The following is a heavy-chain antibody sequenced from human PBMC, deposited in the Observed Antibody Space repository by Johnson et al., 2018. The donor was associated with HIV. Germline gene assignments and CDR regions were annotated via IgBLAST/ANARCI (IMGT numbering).Heavy chain of an antibody. V-gene: IGHV3-20*04. D-gene: IGHD1-14*01. CDR3: AKDDRISS. Sequence: MLLVESVGGVVQPGRSLRLSCAASGFTFDDYGMSWVRQAPGKGLEWVSGINWNGGSTGYADSVKGRFTISRDNAKSSLYLQMNSLRPEDTALYYCAKDDRISSWGQGTMVTVSS. CDR1: GFTFDDYG. CDR2: INWNGGST. J-gene: IGHJ3*01.